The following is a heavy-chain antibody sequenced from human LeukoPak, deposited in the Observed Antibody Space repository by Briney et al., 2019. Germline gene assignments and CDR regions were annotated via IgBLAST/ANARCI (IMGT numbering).Heavy chain of an antibody. J-gene: IGHJ6*02. Sequence: GGALRLSCAAFGYTHSDYYMSWIRQAPGKGLEWVSYISSSGSTIYYADSVKGRFTVSRDNAKTSLFLQMNSLRAEDTAVYYCARDRQVEWLTFGGFYYYGLDVWGQGATVTVSS. CDR3: ARDRQVEWLTFGGFYYYGLDV. D-gene: IGHD6-19*01. CDR2: ISSSGSTI. V-gene: IGHV3-11*01. CDR1: GYTHSDYY.